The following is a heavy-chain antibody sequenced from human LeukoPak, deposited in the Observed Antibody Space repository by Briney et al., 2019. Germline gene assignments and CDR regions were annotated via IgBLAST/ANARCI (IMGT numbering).Heavy chain of an antibody. CDR3: ARGVVGATNDY. J-gene: IGHJ4*02. CDR1: GYTFNGYY. CDR2: NNPTSGGT. D-gene: IGHD1-26*01. V-gene: IGHV1-2*02. Sequence: AVKVSCKASGYTFNGYYMHWVRQPPGQGLEWVGWNNPTSGGTNFAQKFQGRVAMTRDTSIRSSYMELCRVRSVDTAVYYCARGVVGATNDYWGQGTLVTVSS.